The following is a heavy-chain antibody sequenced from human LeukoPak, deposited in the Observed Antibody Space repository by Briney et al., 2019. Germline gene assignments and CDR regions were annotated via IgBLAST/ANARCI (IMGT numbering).Heavy chain of an antibody. CDR1: GYSFNTYW. CDR2: IYPGDSDT. D-gene: IGHD2-15*01. Sequence: GESMMISCKGSGYSFNTYWIGWVRQMPGKGLEWMGIIYPGDSDTTYSPSFQGQVTISVDKSISTAYLQWSSLKASDTAFYYCARAYGCSGGRCYADYWGPGTPVTVSS. V-gene: IGHV5-51*01. CDR3: ARAYGCSGGRCYADY. J-gene: IGHJ4*02.